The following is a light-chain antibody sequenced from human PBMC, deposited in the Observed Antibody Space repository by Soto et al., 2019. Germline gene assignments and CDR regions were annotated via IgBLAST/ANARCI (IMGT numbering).Light chain of an antibody. Sequence: DIVMTQSPVFLSVTPGEPASISCRSSQSLLHSNGYNYLDWYLQKPGQSPQLLIYLGSNRASGVPDRVSGSGSGTDFTLKISRVEAEDVGVYYCMQVLQTPTFGGGTKVEIK. J-gene: IGKJ4*01. CDR3: MQVLQTPT. V-gene: IGKV2-28*01. CDR2: LGS. CDR1: QSLLHSNGYNY.